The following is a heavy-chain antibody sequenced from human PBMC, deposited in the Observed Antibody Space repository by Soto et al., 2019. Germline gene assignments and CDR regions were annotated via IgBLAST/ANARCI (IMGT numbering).Heavy chain of an antibody. CDR3: ASRDPGTSVDY. D-gene: IGHD1-7*01. CDR1: VGSFTSNNW. V-gene: IGHV4-4*02. CDR2: IYRTGST. J-gene: IGHJ4*02. Sequence: KPSETLSLTCAVSVGSFTSNNWLTWVRQPPGQGLEWIGEIYRTGSTNYNPSLKSRVTISLDKSENQFSLKVTSLTAADTAVYYCASRDPGTSVDYWGQGTLVTVSS.